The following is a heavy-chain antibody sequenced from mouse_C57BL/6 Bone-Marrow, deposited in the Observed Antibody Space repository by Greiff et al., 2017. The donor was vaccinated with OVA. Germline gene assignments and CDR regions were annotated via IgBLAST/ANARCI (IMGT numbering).Heavy chain of an antibody. CDR3: ASYYSNYGGYFDV. V-gene: IGHV1-7*01. J-gene: IGHJ1*03. D-gene: IGHD2-5*01. CDR2: INPSSGYT. CDR1: GYTFTSYW. Sequence: QVHVKQSGAELAKPGASVKLSCKASGYTFTSYWMHWVKQRPGQGLEWIGYINPSSGYTKYNQKFKDKATLTADKSSSTAYMQLSSLTYEDSAVYYCASYYSNYGGYFDVWGTGTTVTVSS.